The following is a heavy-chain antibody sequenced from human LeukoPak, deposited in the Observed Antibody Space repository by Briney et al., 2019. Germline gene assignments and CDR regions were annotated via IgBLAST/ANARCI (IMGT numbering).Heavy chain of an antibody. CDR2: INTNTGNP. Sequence: ASVKVSCKASGYTFTSYGISWVRQAPGQGLEWMGWINTNTGNPTYAQGFTGRFVFSLDTSVSTAYLQISSLKAEDTAVYYCARAGRLSRAVAGLGGYWGQGTLVTVSS. D-gene: IGHD6-19*01. J-gene: IGHJ4*02. V-gene: IGHV7-4-1*02. CDR1: GYTFTSYG. CDR3: ARAGRLSRAVAGLGGY.